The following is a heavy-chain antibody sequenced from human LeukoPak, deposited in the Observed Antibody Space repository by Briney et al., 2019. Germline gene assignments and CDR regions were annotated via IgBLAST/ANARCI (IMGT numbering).Heavy chain of an antibody. CDR3: AKPGGGWYILQAFDI. CDR1: GGSISSYY. D-gene: IGHD6-19*01. Sequence: PSETLSLTCTVSGGSISSYYWSWIRQPPGKGLEWIGYIYYSGSTNYNPSLKSRVTISVDTSKNQFSLKLSSVTAADTAVYYCAKPGGGWYILQAFDIWGQGTMVTVSS. J-gene: IGHJ3*02. V-gene: IGHV4-59*01. CDR2: IYYSGST.